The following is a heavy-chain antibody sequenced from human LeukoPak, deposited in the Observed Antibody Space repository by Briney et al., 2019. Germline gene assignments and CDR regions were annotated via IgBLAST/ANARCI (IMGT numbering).Heavy chain of an antibody. J-gene: IGHJ4*02. Sequence: GGSLRLSCAASGFTFSTYWMSWVRQAPGKGLEWVATIKQDGSEKYYVDSVKGRFTISRDNAKNSLYLQMNSLRAEDTAVYYCAKEGYYYYGSGRYLDYWGQGTLVTVSS. CDR1: GFTFSTYW. V-gene: IGHV3-7*03. CDR3: AKEGYYYYGSGRYLDY. CDR2: IKQDGSEK. D-gene: IGHD3-10*01.